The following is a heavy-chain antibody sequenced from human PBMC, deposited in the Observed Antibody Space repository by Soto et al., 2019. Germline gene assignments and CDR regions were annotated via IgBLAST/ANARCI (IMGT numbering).Heavy chain of an antibody. CDR3: ARFSIVVVPAAMTSKSVRGDY. V-gene: IGHV3-30-3*01. CDR2: ISYDGSNK. J-gene: IGHJ4*02. Sequence: GGSLRLSCAASGFTFSSYAMHWVRQAPGKGLEWVAVISYDGSNKYYADSVKGRFTISRDNSKNTLYLQMNSLRAEDTAVYYCARFSIVVVPAAMTSKSVRGDYWGQGTLVTVSS. D-gene: IGHD2-2*01. CDR1: GFTFSSYA.